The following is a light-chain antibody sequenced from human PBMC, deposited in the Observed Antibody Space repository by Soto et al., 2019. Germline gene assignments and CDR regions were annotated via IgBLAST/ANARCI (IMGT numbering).Light chain of an antibody. V-gene: IGKV3-11*01. Sequence: EIVLTQSPATLSLSPVERATLSCRASQSVSSYLAWYQQKPGQAPRLLIYDASNRATGIPARFSGSGSGTYFTLTISILDPEDFAVYYCQHRSNWFTFGPGTKVEIK. CDR1: QSVSSY. J-gene: IGKJ3*01. CDR3: QHRSNWFT. CDR2: DAS.